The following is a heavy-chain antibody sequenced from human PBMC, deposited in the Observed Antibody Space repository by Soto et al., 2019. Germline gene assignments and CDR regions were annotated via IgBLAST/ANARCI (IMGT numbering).Heavy chain of an antibody. J-gene: IGHJ5*02. Sequence: GGSLRLSCAASGLTFSRYWMHWVRQAPGKGLEWVSRASPDGTSTSYADSVKGRFTISRDNAKNTLFMQMNSLRAEDTAVYYCTRHGSGDYFLFDPWGQGTLVTVSS. CDR3: TRHGSGDYFLFDP. CDR1: GLTFSRYW. V-gene: IGHV3-74*01. CDR2: ASPDGTST. D-gene: IGHD3-10*01.